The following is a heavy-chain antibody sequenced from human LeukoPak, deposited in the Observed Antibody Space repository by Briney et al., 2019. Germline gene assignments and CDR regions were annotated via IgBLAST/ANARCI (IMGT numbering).Heavy chain of an antibody. J-gene: IGHJ6*03. CDR1: GGSFSGYY. Sequence: PSETLSLTCAVYGGSFSGYYWSWIRQPPGKGLEWIGEINHSESTNYNPSLKSRVTISVDTSKNQFSLKLSSVTAADTAVYYCARGTHSSGWSYYYYYYYMDVWGKGTTVTVSS. V-gene: IGHV4-34*01. CDR3: ARGTHSSGWSYYYYYYYMDV. D-gene: IGHD6-19*01. CDR2: INHSEST.